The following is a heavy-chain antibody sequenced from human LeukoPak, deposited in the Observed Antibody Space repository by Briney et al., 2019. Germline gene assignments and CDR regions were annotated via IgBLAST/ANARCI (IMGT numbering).Heavy chain of an antibody. CDR1: GFTFSSYG. V-gene: IGHV3-30*18. CDR2: ISHDGSKK. J-gene: IGHJ3*02. CDR3: AKWDYAGMTRAFDI. D-gene: IGHD3-16*01. Sequence: GRSLRLSCAASGFTFSSYGMHWVRQAPGKGLEGLAAISHDGSKKYYADSVNGRFTISRDNSKNTLWLQMNSLRAEDTAVYYCAKWDYAGMTRAFDIWGQGTLVTFSS.